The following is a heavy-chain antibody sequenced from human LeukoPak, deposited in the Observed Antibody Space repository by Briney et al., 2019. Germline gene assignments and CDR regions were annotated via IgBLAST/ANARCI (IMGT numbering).Heavy chain of an antibody. CDR1: GGSISSDY. CDR2: IYYIGST. J-gene: IGHJ4*02. Sequence: ETLSLTCTVSGGSISSDYWSWIRQPPGKGLEWIGYIYYIGSTNYNPSLKSRITISVDTSKSHFSLKLSSVTAADTAVYYCARVVGATGSSDYWGQGTLITVSS. V-gene: IGHV4-59*01. CDR3: ARVVGATGSSDY. D-gene: IGHD1-26*01.